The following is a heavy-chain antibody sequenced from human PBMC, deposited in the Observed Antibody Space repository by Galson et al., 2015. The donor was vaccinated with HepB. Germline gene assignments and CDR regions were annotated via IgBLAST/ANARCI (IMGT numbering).Heavy chain of an antibody. D-gene: IGHD1-26*01. CDR1: GGSISSGGYY. CDR2: IYYSGST. Sequence: TLSLTCTVSGGSISSGGYYWSWIRQHPGKGLEWIGYIYYSGSTYYNPSLKSRVTISVDTSKNQFSLKLSSVTAADTAVYYCARDAWELLYFDYWGQGTLVTVSS. J-gene: IGHJ4*02. CDR3: ARDAWELLYFDY. V-gene: IGHV4-31*03.